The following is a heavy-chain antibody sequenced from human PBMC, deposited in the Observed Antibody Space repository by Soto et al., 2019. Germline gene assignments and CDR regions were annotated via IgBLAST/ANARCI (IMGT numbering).Heavy chain of an antibody. V-gene: IGHV3-64D*08. CDR1: GFTFSSYA. Sequence: GGSLRLSCSASGFTFSSYAMHWVRQAPGKGLEYVSAISSNGGSTYYADSVKGRFTISRDNSKNTLYLQMSSLRAEDTAVYYCVYSSYYYDSSGYSFDYWGQGTLVTVSS. CDR2: ISSNGGST. CDR3: VYSSYYYDSSGYSFDY. D-gene: IGHD3-22*01. J-gene: IGHJ4*02.